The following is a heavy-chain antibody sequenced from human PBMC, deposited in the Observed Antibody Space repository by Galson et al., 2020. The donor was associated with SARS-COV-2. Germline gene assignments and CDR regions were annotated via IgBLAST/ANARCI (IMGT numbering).Heavy chain of an antibody. D-gene: IGHD6-6*01. J-gene: IGHJ4*02. Sequence: GGSLRLSCEASGITFSDFTMNWVRQAPGKGLEWVSFISTGRSDTYYADSVKGRFIISRDNGKNSLSLQMNSLRAEDTAVYYCASSYQYSASSVIPIKKGFDYWGQGILVTVSS. CDR1: GITFSDFT. V-gene: IGHV3-21*01. CDR3: ASSYQYSASSVIPIKKGFDY. CDR2: ISTGRSDT.